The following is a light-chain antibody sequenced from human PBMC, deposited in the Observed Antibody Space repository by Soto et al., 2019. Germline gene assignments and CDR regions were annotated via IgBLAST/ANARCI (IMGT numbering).Light chain of an antibody. Sequence: QSVLTQPASVSGSPGQSITTSCTGTSSDVGGYNYVSWYQQHPGKAPKLMIYDVSNRPSGVSNRFSGSKSGNTASLTISELQAEDEADYYCSSYTSSSTYVFGTGTKVTVL. CDR3: SSYTSSSTYV. CDR1: SSDVGGYNY. J-gene: IGLJ1*01. V-gene: IGLV2-14*01. CDR2: DVS.